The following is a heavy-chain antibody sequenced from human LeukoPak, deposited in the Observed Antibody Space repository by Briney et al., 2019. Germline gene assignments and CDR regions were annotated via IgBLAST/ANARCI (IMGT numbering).Heavy chain of an antibody. CDR3: AREIFGFSLDN. CDR1: GFTFSSYW. CDR2: MNSDGSHT. D-gene: IGHD3-3*02. Sequence: GGSLRLSCAASGFTFSSYWMHWVRQAPGKGLVWVSRMNSDGSHTDYADSVKGRFTISRDNAKNTLYLQMNGLRAEDTAVYYCAREIFGFSLDNWGQGTLVTVSA. V-gene: IGHV3-74*01. J-gene: IGHJ4*02.